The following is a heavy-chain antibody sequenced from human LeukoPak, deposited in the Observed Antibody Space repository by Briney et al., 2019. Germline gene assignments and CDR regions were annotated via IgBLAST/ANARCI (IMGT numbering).Heavy chain of an antibody. J-gene: IGHJ6*03. CDR1: GYTFTGYF. Sequence: ASVKVSCKASGYTFTGYFMHWVRQAPGQRPEWMGWINPKSGGTTYVQKFQGRVSMTRDTSTSTFFMELRRLTSDDTAVYYCARDLWGSSSGGGYSGNYYYYYMDVWGKGTTVTVSS. CDR3: ARDLWGSSSGGGYSGNYYYYYMDV. V-gene: IGHV1-2*02. D-gene: IGHD6-6*01. CDR2: INPKSGGT.